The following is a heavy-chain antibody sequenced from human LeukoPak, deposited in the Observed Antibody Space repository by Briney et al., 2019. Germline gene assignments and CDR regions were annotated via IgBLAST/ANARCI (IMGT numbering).Heavy chain of an antibody. Sequence: ASVKVSCKASGYTFTGYYMHWLRQAPGQGLEWMGWINLNSGGTKYAQKFQDRVTMTRDTSISTAYMELSRLRSDDTAVYYCAKEQMATAFDPWGQGTLVTVSS. CDR1: GYTFTGYY. CDR2: INLNSGGT. J-gene: IGHJ5*02. CDR3: AKEQMATAFDP. D-gene: IGHD5-24*01. V-gene: IGHV1-2*02.